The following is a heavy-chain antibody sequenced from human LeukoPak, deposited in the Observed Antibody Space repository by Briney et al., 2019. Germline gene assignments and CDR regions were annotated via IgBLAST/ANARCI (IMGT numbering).Heavy chain of an antibody. V-gene: IGHV4-34*01. Sequence: SETLSLTCDVSGVSFSTYYWSWIRQSPEKGLEWIGEVNHSGYTNYNPSLTCRVTISVDTSQNQFSLKLSSVTAADTAVSYCARQLYGSDYWGQGTLVTVSS. CDR1: GVSFSTYY. CDR2: VNHSGYT. CDR3: ARQLYGSDY. D-gene: IGHD4-17*01. J-gene: IGHJ4*02.